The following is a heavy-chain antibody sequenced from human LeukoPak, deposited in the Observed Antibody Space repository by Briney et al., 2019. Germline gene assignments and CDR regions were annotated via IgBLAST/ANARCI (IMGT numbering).Heavy chain of an antibody. V-gene: IGHV4-39*07. CDR2: IYTSGST. Sequence: SETLSLTCTVSGGSISSSSYYWGWIRQPPGKGLEWIGSIYTSGSTNYNPSLKSRVTMSVDTSKNQFSLKLSSVTAADTAVYYCARLTFADCYYYMDVWGKGTTVTVSS. CDR1: GGSISSSSYY. CDR3: ARLTFADCYYYMDV. J-gene: IGHJ6*03. D-gene: IGHD1-14*01.